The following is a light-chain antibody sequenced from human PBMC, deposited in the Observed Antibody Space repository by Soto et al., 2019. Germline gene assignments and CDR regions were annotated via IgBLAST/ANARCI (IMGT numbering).Light chain of an antibody. J-gene: IGKJ1*01. Sequence: DIRMTHSPSSLSASVGYIVTITFRSSQSISSHLNWYQQKPGKAPKLLIYAASSLQSGVPSRFSGSGSGTDFTLTISSLQPEDFATYYCQKNYNTPRKFGQGTKVDIK. V-gene: IGKV1-39*01. CDR3: QKNYNTPRK. CDR2: AAS. CDR1: QSISSH.